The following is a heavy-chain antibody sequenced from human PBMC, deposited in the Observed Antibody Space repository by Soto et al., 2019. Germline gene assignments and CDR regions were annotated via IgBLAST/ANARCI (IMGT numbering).Heavy chain of an antibody. V-gene: IGHV5-10-1*01. CDR2: LNPKDSFA. Sequence: PGESLKISCKASGFIFTSYWLSWVRQMPGKGLEWMGMLNPKDSFANYSPSFRGHVTISPDTSVTTAYLKWSSLKASDTAFYYCVKDESINWYSGHFRHWGQGTLVTVSS. CDR3: VKDESINWYSGHFRH. D-gene: IGHD6-13*01. CDR1: GFIFTSYW. J-gene: IGHJ1*01.